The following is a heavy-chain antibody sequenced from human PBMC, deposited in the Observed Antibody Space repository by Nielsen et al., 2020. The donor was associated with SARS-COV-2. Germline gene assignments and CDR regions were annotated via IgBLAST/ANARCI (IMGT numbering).Heavy chain of an antibody. CDR3: ARGPAGAGTTQRGWFDP. D-gene: IGHD1-1*01. J-gene: IGHJ5*02. V-gene: IGHV1-24*01. CDR2: FDPEDGET. CDR1: GYTLTELS. Sequence: ASVKVSCKVSGYTLTELSMHWVRQAPGKGLEWMGGFDPEDGETIYAQKFQGRVTMTEDTSTDTAYMELSSLRSDDTAVYYCARGPAGAGTTQRGWFDPWGQGTLVTVSS.